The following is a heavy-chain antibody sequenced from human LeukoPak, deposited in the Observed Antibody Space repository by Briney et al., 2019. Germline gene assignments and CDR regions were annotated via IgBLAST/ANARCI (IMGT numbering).Heavy chain of an antibody. J-gene: IGHJ5*02. CDR3: ARGDSPGGYNWFDP. CDR1: GYTFTNYW. CDR2: IYPGDSDT. V-gene: IGHV5-51*01. D-gene: IGHD2-21*01. Sequence: GESLKISCKGSGYTFTNYWIGWVRQMPGKGLEWMWIIYPGDSDTRYSPSFEGQVTISADKSISTAYLQWGSLKTSDTAIYYCARGDSPGGYNWFDPWGQGTLVSVSS.